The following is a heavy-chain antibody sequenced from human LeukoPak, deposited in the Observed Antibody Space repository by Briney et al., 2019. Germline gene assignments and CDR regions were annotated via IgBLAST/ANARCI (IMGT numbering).Heavy chain of an antibody. CDR2: VYHSGSA. V-gene: IGHV4-34*01. CDR1: DGSFIGDY. CDR3: ARHGGFYFDS. J-gene: IGHJ4*02. Sequence: PSETLSLTCGVYDGSFIGDYWSWIRQSPGMGLEWIGQVYHSGSANYNPSLRSRVTISIDTSKKQFSLKLISVTATDTAVYYCARHGGFYFDSWGQGTLVTVSS. D-gene: IGHD3-16*01.